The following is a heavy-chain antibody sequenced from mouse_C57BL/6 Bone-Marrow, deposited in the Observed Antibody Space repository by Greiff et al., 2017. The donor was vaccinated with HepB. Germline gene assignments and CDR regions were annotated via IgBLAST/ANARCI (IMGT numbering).Heavy chain of an antibody. CDR3: AREEATRAMDY. CDR2: ISYDGSN. Sequence: EVKLVESGPGLVKPSQSLSLTCSVTGYSITSGYYWNWIRQFPGNKLEWMGYISYDGSNNYNPSLKNRISITRDTSKNQFFLKLNSVTTEDTATYYCAREEATRAMDYWGQGTSVTVSS. J-gene: IGHJ4*01. D-gene: IGHD3-2*02. CDR1: GYSITSGYY. V-gene: IGHV3-6*01.